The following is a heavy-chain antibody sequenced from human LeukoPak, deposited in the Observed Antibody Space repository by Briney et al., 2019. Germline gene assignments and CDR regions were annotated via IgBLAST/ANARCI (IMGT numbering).Heavy chain of an antibody. D-gene: IGHD2-2*01. Sequence: SETLSLTCSVSGDSISSSNYYWGWIRQSPGKGLEWIGSIHYSGNTYYNPSLRSRVTVSVDTSRTQFSLKLTSVTATDTAIYYCSRGSVPSASSLWGQGTLVTVSS. J-gene: IGHJ4*02. V-gene: IGHV4-39*01. CDR2: IHYSGNT. CDR3: SRGSVPSASSL. CDR1: GDSISSSNYY.